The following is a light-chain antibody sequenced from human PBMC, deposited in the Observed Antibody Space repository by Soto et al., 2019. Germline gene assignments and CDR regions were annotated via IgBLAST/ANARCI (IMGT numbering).Light chain of an antibody. Sequence: EIVMTQSPATLSVSPGERATLSCRASQSVSSNLAWYQQKPDQTPRLLIYGASPRATGIPARFSGSGSGTEFTLPISSLQSEDFAVYYCQQYNNSPLTFGGGTKVEIK. CDR2: GAS. J-gene: IGKJ4*01. CDR3: QQYNNSPLT. CDR1: QSVSSN. V-gene: IGKV3-15*01.